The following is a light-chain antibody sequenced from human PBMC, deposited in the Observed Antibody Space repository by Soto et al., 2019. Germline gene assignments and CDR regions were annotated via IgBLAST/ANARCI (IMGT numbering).Light chain of an antibody. Sequence: EIVMPQSPATLSVSPGERATLSCRASQSVSSNLAWYQQKPGQAPRLLIYGASTRATGIPARFSGSGSGTEFTLTISSLQSEDFAVYYCQQYGSSSTFGQGTKVDI. CDR2: GAS. V-gene: IGKV3-15*01. CDR1: QSVSSN. J-gene: IGKJ1*01. CDR3: QQYGSSST.